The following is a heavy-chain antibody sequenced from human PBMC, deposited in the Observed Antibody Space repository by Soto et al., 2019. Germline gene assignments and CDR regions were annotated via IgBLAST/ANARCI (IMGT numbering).Heavy chain of an antibody. CDR2: IYYSGST. V-gene: IGHV4-39*01. D-gene: IGHD1-26*01. Sequence: SETLSLTCAVYDGSFSSSYYWGWIRQPPGKGLEWIGSIYYSGSTYYNPSLKSRVTTSVDTSKNQFSLNLSSVTAADTAVYYCATQEVGGSYVYTFDPWGQGTLVTVSS. CDR3: ATQEVGGSYVYTFDP. J-gene: IGHJ5*02. CDR1: DGSFSSSYY.